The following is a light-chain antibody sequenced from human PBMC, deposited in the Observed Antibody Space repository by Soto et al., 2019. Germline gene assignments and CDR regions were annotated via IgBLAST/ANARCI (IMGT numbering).Light chain of an antibody. CDR3: QQYYDTPST. Sequence: DIVMTQSPDSLAVSLGESATINCKSSQSVLYSSNNNNYIAWYQQKPGQPPKLIIYWASTRESGVPDRFSGSGSGTDFTLTISSLQAEDVAIYYCQQYYDTPSTFXQGTKLDIK. CDR1: QSVLYSSNNNNY. J-gene: IGKJ1*01. CDR2: WAS. V-gene: IGKV4-1*01.